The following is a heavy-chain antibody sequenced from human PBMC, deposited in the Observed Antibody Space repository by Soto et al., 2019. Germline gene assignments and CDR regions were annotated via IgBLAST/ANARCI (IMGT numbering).Heavy chain of an antibody. CDR1: GGSISSYY. CDR3: ARAGYSYGPYYFDY. CDR2: IYYSGST. Sequence: SETLSLTCTVSGGSISSYYWSWIRQPPGKGLEWIGYIYYSGSTNYNPSLKSRVTISVDTSKNQFSLKLSSVTAADTAVYYCARAGYSYGPYYFDYWGQGTRVTVSS. D-gene: IGHD5-18*01. V-gene: IGHV4-59*01. J-gene: IGHJ4*02.